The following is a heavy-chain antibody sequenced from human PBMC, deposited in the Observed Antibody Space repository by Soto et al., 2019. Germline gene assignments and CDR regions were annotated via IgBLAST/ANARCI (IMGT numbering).Heavy chain of an antibody. CDR1: GFTFSSYS. CDR3: ARAPKIFGVVIDY. CDR2: ISSSSSTI. D-gene: IGHD3-3*01. V-gene: IGHV3-48*01. Sequence: GSLRLSCAASGFTFSSYSMNWVRQAPGKGLEWVSYISSSSSTIYYADSVKGRFTISRDNAKNSLYLQMNSLRAEDTAVYYCARAPKIFGVVIDYWGQGTLVTVSS. J-gene: IGHJ4*02.